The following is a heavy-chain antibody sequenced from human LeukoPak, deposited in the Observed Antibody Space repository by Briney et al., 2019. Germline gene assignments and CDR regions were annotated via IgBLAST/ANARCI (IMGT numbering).Heavy chain of an antibody. J-gene: IGHJ4*02. D-gene: IGHD6-19*01. CDR2: IKSKSNGGTI. CDR1: GXTFSNAW. CDR3: ATGVAVAGLVPFDY. V-gene: IGHV3-15*01. Sequence: VGSLRLSCAASGXTFSNAWMSWVRQAPGKGLEWVGRIKSKSNGGTIDYAAPVKGRFTISRDDSKNTLYLQMNSLKTEDTAIYYRATGVAVAGLVPFDYWGQGTLVTASS.